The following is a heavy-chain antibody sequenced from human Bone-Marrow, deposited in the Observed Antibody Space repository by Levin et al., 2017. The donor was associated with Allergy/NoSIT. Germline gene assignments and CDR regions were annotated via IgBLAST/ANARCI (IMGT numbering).Heavy chain of an antibody. V-gene: IGHV1-2*02. J-gene: IGHJ4*02. CDR3: ATEEYDF. D-gene: IGHD2/OR15-2a*01. CDR1: GYSFTDYQ. CDR2: LNTTNGDT. Sequence: PGESLKISCKTFGYSFTDYQIHWVRQGPRHGLEWMGCLNTTNGDTATAQKFQGRVLMTRDTSIRTAYMELRGLKSDDTAVYFCATEEYDFWGQGTQLTVSS.